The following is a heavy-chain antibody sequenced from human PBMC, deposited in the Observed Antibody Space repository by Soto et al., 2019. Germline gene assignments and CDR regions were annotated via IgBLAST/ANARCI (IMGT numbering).Heavy chain of an antibody. CDR2: INHSGST. J-gene: IGHJ6*03. D-gene: IGHD3-16*01. CDR3: ARTDFVGGSYMDV. CDR1: GGSFSGYY. Sequence: SETLSLTCAVYGGSFSGYYWSWIRQPPGKGLERIGEINHSGSTNYNPSLKSRVTISVDTSKNQFSLKLSSVTAADTAVYYCARTDFVGGSYMDVWGKGTMVTVSS. V-gene: IGHV4-34*01.